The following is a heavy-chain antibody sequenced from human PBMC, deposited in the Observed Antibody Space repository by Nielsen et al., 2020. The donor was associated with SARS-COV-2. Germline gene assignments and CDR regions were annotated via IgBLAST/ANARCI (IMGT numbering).Heavy chain of an antibody. CDR1: GGSFSSYY. D-gene: IGHD3-22*01. V-gene: IGHV4-59*01. J-gene: IGHJ4*02. CDR3: ARVGSSGYFRHYFDY. Sequence: SETLSLTCAVYGGSFSSYYWSWIRQPPGKGLEWIGYIYYSGSTNYNPSLKSRVTISVDTSKNQFSLKLSSVTAADTAVYYCARVGSSGYFRHYFDYWGQGTLVTVSS. CDR2: IYYSGST.